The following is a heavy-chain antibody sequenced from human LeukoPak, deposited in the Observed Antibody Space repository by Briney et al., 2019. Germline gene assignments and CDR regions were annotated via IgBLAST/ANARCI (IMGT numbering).Heavy chain of an antibody. CDR3: ARADDSSGSFDY. V-gene: IGHV4-59*01. Sequence: KPSETLSLTCTVSGGSISSYYWSWIRQPPGKGLEWIGYIYYSGSTNYNPSLKSRVTISVDTSKNQLSLKLSSVTAADTAVYYCARADDSSGSFDYWGQGTLVTVSS. CDR2: IYYSGST. CDR1: GGSISSYY. J-gene: IGHJ4*02. D-gene: IGHD3-22*01.